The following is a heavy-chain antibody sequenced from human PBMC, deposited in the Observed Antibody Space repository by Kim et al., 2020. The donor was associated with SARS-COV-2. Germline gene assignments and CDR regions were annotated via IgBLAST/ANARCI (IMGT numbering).Heavy chain of an antibody. Sequence: SVKVSCKASGGTFSSYAISWVRQAPGQGLEWMGGIIPIFGTANYAQKFQGRVTITADESTSTAYMELSSLRSEDTAVYYCARTQLVAKIIGYYYYGIDVWGQGPTVTVSS. CDR1: GGTFSSYA. J-gene: IGHJ6*02. CDR3: ARTQLVAKIIGYYYYGIDV. CDR2: IIPIFGTA. V-gene: IGHV1-69*13. D-gene: IGHD5-12*01.